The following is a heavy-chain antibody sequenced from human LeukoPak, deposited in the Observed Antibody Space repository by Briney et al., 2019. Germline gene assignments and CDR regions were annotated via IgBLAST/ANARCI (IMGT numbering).Heavy chain of an antibody. D-gene: IGHD6-13*01. V-gene: IGHV1-18*01. Sequence: ASVKVSCKASGYTFTSYGISWVRQAPGQGLEWMGWISAYNGNTNYAQKLQGRVTMTTDTSTSTAYMELSSLRSEDTAVYYCATSSSRTYYYYYYMDVWGKGTTVTVSS. CDR2: ISAYNGNT. J-gene: IGHJ6*03. CDR3: ATSSSRTYYYYYYMDV. CDR1: GYTFTSYG.